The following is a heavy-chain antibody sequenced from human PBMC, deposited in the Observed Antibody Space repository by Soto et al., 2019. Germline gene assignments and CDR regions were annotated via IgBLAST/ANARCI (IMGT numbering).Heavy chain of an antibody. Sequence: GGSLRLSCAASGFTFRSYSMNWVRQAPGKGLERVSYISSSSSTIYYADSVKGRFTISRDNAKNSLYLQMNSLRDEDTAVYYCAREASYYDFWSGYAIWGQGTMVTVSS. J-gene: IGHJ3*02. CDR3: AREASYYDFWSGYAI. D-gene: IGHD3-3*01. CDR2: ISSSSSTI. V-gene: IGHV3-48*02. CDR1: GFTFRSYS.